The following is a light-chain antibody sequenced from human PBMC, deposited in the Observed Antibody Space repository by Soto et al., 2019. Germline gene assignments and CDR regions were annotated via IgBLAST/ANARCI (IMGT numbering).Light chain of an antibody. V-gene: IGKV3-20*01. CDR3: QQSASSPGT. CDR2: GAS. Sequence: EILLTQSPGTLSLSPGEGATLSCRASQSVISSYLAWYQQKPGQAPRLLIYGASSRATGIPDRFSGSGSGTEFSLTISRLEPEDFAVYYCQQSASSPGTFGQGTKVEIK. J-gene: IGKJ1*01. CDR1: QSVISSY.